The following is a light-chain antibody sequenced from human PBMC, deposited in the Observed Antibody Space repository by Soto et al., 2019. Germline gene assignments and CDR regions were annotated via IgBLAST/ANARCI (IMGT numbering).Light chain of an antibody. Sequence: QSVLTQPPSASGSPGQSVTISCTGTSSDVGGYNCVSWYQQHPGKAPKLMISEVSKRPSGVPDRFSGSKSGNTASLTVSGLQAEDEADYYCSSFAGNNNVVFGGGTKLTVL. J-gene: IGLJ2*01. CDR1: SSDVGGYNC. CDR2: EVS. CDR3: SSFAGNNNVV. V-gene: IGLV2-8*01.